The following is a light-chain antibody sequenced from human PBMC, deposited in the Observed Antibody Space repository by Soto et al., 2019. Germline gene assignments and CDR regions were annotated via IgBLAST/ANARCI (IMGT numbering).Light chain of an antibody. CDR1: QSVSSD. Sequence: DILMTQSPATLSVSPGERATLSCRASQSVSSDLAWYQQKPGQAPRLLIYGASTRATGIPARFSGSGSGTEFTLTISSLQSEDFAVYYCQQYNKWPPGTFGQGTKVEMK. V-gene: IGKV3-15*01. J-gene: IGKJ1*01. CDR2: GAS. CDR3: QQYNKWPPGT.